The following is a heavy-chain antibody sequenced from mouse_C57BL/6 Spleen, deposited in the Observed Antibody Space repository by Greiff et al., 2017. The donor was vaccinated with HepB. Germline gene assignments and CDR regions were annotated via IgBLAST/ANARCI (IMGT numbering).Heavy chain of an antibody. Sequence: QVQLKESGAELVMPGASVKLSCKASGYTFTSYWMHWVKQRPGQGLEWIGEIDPSDSYTNYNQKFKGKSTLTVDKSSSTAYMQLSSLTSEDSAVYYCARSWHWYFDVWGTGTTVTVSS. CDR2: IDPSDSYT. V-gene: IGHV1-69*01. CDR3: ARSWHWYFDV. J-gene: IGHJ1*03. CDR1: GYTFTSYW.